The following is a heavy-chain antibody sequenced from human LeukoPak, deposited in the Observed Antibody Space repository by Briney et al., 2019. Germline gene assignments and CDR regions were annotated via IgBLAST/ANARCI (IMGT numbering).Heavy chain of an antibody. Sequence: PGKSLTLSCVAAGFTFTINSMDWVRQAPGRGLEWVAATSYDGSNKYYTYSVKGRFTIFRDNSDKTLYLRMTSLRSEETALYYCASGQFASGWLDSWGQGTLATVSS. V-gene: IGHV3-30*04. J-gene: IGHJ4*02. CDR2: TSYDGSNK. CDR3: ASGQFASGWLDS. D-gene: IGHD3-10*01. CDR1: GFTFTINS.